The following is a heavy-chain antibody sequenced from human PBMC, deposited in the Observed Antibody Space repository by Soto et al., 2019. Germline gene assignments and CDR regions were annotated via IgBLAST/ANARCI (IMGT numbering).Heavy chain of an antibody. CDR3: ARLTYYYDSSGYYLGAFDI. CDR2: ISAYNGNT. J-gene: IGHJ3*02. V-gene: IGHV1-18*01. Sequence: APVKVSCKASGYTFTSYGISWVRQAPGQGLEWMGWISAYNGNTNYAQKLQGRVTMTTDTSTSTAYMELRSLRSDDTAVYYCARLTYYYDSSGYYLGAFDIWGQGTMVTVSS. CDR1: GYTFTSYG. D-gene: IGHD3-22*01.